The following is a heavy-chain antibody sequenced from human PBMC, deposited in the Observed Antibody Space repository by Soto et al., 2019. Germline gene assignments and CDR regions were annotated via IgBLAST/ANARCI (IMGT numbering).Heavy chain of an antibody. CDR1: GFTFSSYA. J-gene: IGHJ5*02. V-gene: IGHV3-23*01. CDR3: EKFRGGPDNWFDP. CDR2: ISGSGGRT. Sequence: HPGGSLRLSCAASGFTFSSYAMSWVRQAPGKGLEWVSGISGSGGRTYYADSVKGRFTISRDNSKNMLYLQMNSLRAEDTAVYYCEKFRGGPDNWFDPWGQGTLVTVSS. D-gene: IGHD3-10*01.